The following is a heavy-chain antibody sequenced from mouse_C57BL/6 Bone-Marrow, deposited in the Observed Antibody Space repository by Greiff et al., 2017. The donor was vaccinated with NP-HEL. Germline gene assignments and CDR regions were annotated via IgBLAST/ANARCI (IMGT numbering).Heavy chain of an antibody. CDR3: ARSDYYGSSYDAMDY. CDR1: GYTFTDYY. D-gene: IGHD1-1*01. J-gene: IGHJ4*01. V-gene: IGHV1-19*01. CDR2: SNPYNGGT. Sequence: EVQLQQSGPVLVKPGASVKMSCKASGYTFTDYYMTWVKQSHGKSLEWIGGSNPYNGGTSYNEKFKGKATLTVDKSSSTAYMELNSLTSEDSAVYYCARSDYYGSSYDAMDYWGQGTSVTVSS.